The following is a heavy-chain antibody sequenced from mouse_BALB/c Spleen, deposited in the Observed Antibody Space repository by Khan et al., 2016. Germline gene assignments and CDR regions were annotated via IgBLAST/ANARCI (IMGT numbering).Heavy chain of an antibody. CDR2: IDPENGDT. CDR1: GFNIKDYY. V-gene: IGHV14-1*02. D-gene: IGHD2-10*01. CDR3: ARPYGGNFAWFGY. J-gene: IGHJ3*01. Sequence: VQLKQSGAELVRPGALVKLSCKASGFNIKDYYIHWVKQRPEQGLEWIGWIDPENGDTIYDPKFQGKASITADTSSNTAYLQLSSLTSEDTAVYYCARPYGGNFAWFGYWGQGTLVTVSA.